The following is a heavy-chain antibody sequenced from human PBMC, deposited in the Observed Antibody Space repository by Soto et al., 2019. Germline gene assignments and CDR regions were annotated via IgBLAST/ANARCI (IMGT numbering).Heavy chain of an antibody. CDR3: ARGYCSGGSCYGVYYYYGMDV. CDR2: INPSGGST. V-gene: IGHV1-46*01. Sequence: ASVKVSCKASGYTFTSYYMHWVRQAPGQGLEWMGIINPSGGSTSYAQKFQGRVTMTRDTSTSTVYMELSSLRSEDTAVYYCARGYCSGGSCYGVYYYYGMDVWGQGTTVTVS. J-gene: IGHJ6*02. CDR1: GYTFTSYY. D-gene: IGHD2-15*01.